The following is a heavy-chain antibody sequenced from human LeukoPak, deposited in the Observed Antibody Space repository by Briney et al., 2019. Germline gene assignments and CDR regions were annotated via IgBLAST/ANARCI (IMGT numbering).Heavy chain of an antibody. CDR2: IRFDGSNK. Sequence: GGSLRLSCAASGFTFSSYGTHWVRQAPGKGLEWVAFIRFDGSNKYYADSVKGRFTISRDNSKNTLYLQMNSLRAEDTAVYYCAKDRGYSTTWNLFDYWGQGTLVTVSS. CDR3: AKDRGYSTTWNLFDY. D-gene: IGHD6-13*01. V-gene: IGHV3-30*02. J-gene: IGHJ4*02. CDR1: GFTFSSYG.